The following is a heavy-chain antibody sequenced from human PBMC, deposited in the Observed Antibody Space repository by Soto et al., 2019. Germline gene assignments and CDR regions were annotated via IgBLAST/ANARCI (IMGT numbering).Heavy chain of an antibody. V-gene: IGHV3-30*03. D-gene: IGHD6-13*01. CDR3: ATRSSSWSRPYDY. CDR2: ISYDENNN. J-gene: IGHJ4*02. CDR1: GFTFSNCG. Sequence: QVHLVESGGGVVQPGRSLRLSCAASGFTFSNCGMHWVRQAPGKGLEWVAVISYDENNNYYADSVKGRFTISRDNSKNTLYLQMNSLRAEDTAVYYCATRSSSWSRPYDYWGQGTLVTVSS.